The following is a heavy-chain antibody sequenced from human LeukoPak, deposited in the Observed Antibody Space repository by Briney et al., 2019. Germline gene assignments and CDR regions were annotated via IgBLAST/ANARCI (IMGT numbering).Heavy chain of an antibody. Sequence: SETLSLTCSVSGGSISTDYWSWIRQTPGKGLEEIGYIYNSGSPNYNPSLEGRVTMSIDTSKNHFSLKLSSVTAADTAVYYCARKDYYYGMDVWGQGTTVTVSS. J-gene: IGHJ6*02. CDR1: GGSISTDY. CDR3: ARKDYYYGMDV. V-gene: IGHV4-59*01. CDR2: IYNSGSP.